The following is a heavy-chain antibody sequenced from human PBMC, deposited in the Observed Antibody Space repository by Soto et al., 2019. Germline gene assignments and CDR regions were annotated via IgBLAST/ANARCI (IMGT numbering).Heavy chain of an antibody. V-gene: IGHV3-9*01. CDR1: GFTFDDYS. D-gene: IGHD6-19*01. J-gene: IGHJ4*02. CDR3: ARGDLGAVAGYLEY. CDR2: ISWHSGSI. Sequence: EVQLVESGGGLVQPGGSLRLSCAASGFTFDDYSMHWVRQAPGRGLEWVSGISWHSGSIDYADSVKGRFTISRDNAKHFLYLEMNSLRPEDTALYYCARGDLGAVAGYLEYWGQGTLVNVSS.